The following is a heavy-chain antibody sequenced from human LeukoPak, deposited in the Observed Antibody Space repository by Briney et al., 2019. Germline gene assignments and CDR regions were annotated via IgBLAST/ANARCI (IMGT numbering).Heavy chain of an antibody. CDR1: GFTFSRYG. J-gene: IGHJ6*03. CDR3: AKARVPYADYYYYMDV. Sequence: GGSLRLSCEASGFTFSRYGMSWVRQAPGKGLEWVSAIRGSGGSTYYADSVKGRFTISRDNSKNTLYLQMNSLRAEDTAVYYCAKARVPYADYYYYMDVWGKGTTVTISS. V-gene: IGHV3-23*01. CDR2: IRGSGGST.